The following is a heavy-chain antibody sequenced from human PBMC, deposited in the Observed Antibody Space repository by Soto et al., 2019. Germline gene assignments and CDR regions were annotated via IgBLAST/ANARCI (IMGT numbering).Heavy chain of an antibody. CDR1: GGSISSSSYY. CDR2: IYYSGST. CDR3: AKHAVVGGVLAAALEY. V-gene: IGHV4-39*01. J-gene: IGHJ4*02. D-gene: IGHD3-16*02. Sequence: SETLSLTCTVSGGSISSSSYYWGWIRQPPGKGLEWIGSIYYSGSTYYNPSLKSRVTISVDTSKNQFSLKLSSVTAADTAVYYCAKHAVVGGVLAAALEYWGRGTLVPVSS.